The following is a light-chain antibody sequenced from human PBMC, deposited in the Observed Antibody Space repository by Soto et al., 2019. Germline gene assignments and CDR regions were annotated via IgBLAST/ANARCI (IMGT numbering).Light chain of an antibody. Sequence: QSALTQSASVSGSPGQSITISCSGTSSDVGTYNYVSWYQQHPGKAPKLMIYEVNNRPSGVSSRFSGSKSGNTASLTISGLQAEDGADYYCSSYTSSRTWVFGGGTKLTVL. J-gene: IGLJ3*02. V-gene: IGLV2-14*01. CDR2: EVN. CDR3: SSYTSSRTWV. CDR1: SSDVGTYNY.